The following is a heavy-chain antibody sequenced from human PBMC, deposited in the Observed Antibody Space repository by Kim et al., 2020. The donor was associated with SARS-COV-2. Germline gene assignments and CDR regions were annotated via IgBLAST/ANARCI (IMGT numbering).Heavy chain of an antibody. CDR3: ARLYGDYVDWYFDL. Sequence: SETLSLTCAVYGGSFSGYYWSWIRQPPGKGLEWIGEINHSGSTNYNPSLKSRVTISVETSKNQFSLKLSSVTAADTAVYYCARLYGDYVDWYFDLWGRGTLVTVSS. D-gene: IGHD4-17*01. CDR1: GGSFSGYY. CDR2: INHSGST. J-gene: IGHJ2*01. V-gene: IGHV4-34*01.